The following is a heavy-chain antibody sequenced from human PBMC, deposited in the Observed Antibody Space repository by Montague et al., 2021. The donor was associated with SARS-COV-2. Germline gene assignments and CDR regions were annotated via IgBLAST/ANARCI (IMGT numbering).Heavy chain of an antibody. J-gene: IGHJ4*02. Sequence: SETLSLTCTVSGGSISSYYWSWIRQPPGKGLEWIGYIYYGGSTNYSPSFKGRVIMSVDTSNNQFSLRLTSVTAADTAVYYCARYGYNWNDDEGFDYWGQGTLVTVSS. D-gene: IGHD1-20*01. CDR3: ARYGYNWNDDEGFDY. V-gene: IGHV4-59*08. CDR1: GGSISSYY. CDR2: IYYGGST.